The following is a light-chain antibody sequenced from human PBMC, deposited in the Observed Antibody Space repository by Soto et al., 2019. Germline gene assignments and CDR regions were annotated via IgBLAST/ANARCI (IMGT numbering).Light chain of an antibody. CDR3: NSYAGRNIYV. CDR2: EVS. J-gene: IGLJ2*01. CDR1: SSDVGGYNF. Sequence: QSALTQPPSASGSPGQSVTISCTGTSSDVGGYNFVSWYQHHPGKAPKLIIYEVSKRPSGVPNRFSGSKSGNTASLTVAGLEAEEDDYYCCNSYAGRNIYVFGSGTKLTVL. V-gene: IGLV2-8*01.